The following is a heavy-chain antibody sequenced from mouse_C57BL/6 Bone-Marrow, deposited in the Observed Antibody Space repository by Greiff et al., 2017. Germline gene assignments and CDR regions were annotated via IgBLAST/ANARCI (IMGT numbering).Heavy chain of an antibody. CDR1: GFNIKDDY. Sequence: EVQLQQSGAELVRPGASVKLSCTASGFNIKDDYMPWVKQRPEPGLAWIGWIDPETGDTEYASKFQGKATITADTSSNPAYLQLSSLTSEDADVYFCTTEVITTFEGDYWGQGTTLTVSS. J-gene: IGHJ2*01. D-gene: IGHD1-1*01. CDR2: IDPETGDT. CDR3: TTEVITTFEGDY. V-gene: IGHV14-4*01.